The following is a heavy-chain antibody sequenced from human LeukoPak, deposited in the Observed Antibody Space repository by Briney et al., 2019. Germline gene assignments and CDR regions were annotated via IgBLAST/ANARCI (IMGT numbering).Heavy chain of an antibody. J-gene: IGHJ4*02. CDR1: GGSISSGSYY. CDR3: ARVPTKEGTNLDY. Sequence: PSQTLSLTCTVSGGSISSGSYYWSWIRQPAGKGLEWIGRIYTSGSTNYNPSLKSRVTISVDTSKNQFSLKLSSVTAADTAVYYCARVPTKEGTNLDYWGQGTLVTVSS. V-gene: IGHV4-61*02. D-gene: IGHD2-8*01. CDR2: IYTSGST.